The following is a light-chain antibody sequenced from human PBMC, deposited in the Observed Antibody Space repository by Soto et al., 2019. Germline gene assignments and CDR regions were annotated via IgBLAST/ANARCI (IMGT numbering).Light chain of an antibody. J-gene: IGKJ4*01. CDR1: QTISSW. Sequence: DIQLTQSPSSLSASVGDRVTITCRASQTISSWLAWYQQKPGKAPKLLIYKASTLQAGVPSRFSGSGSGTDFTLTISSLQPEDVAAYYCQKYNSAPLTFGGGTKVDIK. V-gene: IGKV1-27*01. CDR3: QKYNSAPLT. CDR2: KAS.